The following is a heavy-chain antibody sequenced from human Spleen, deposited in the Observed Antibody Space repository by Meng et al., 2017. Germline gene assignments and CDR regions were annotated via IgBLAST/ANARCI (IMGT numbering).Heavy chain of an antibody. Sequence: ASVTVSCKASGYTFPSYAMNWVRQAPGQGLEWMGWINTNTWNPTYAQGFTGRFVFSLDTSVSTAYLQISSLKAEDTAVYYCARTGIQFHYGMDVWGQGTTVTVSS. CDR2: INTNTWNP. CDR1: GYTFPSYA. CDR3: ARTGIQFHYGMDV. D-gene: IGHD5-18*01. J-gene: IGHJ6*02. V-gene: IGHV7-4-1*02.